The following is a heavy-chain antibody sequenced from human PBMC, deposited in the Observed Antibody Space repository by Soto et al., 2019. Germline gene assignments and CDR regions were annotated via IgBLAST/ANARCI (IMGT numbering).Heavy chain of an antibody. V-gene: IGHV3-33*01. CDR3: ASSYGYCSGGSCYLDDWYFDL. CDR2: IWYDGSNK. D-gene: IGHD2-15*01. Sequence: QVQLVESGGGVVQPGRSLRLSCAASGFTFSSYGMHWVRQAPGKGLEWVAVIWYDGSNKYYADSVQGRFTISRDNSKNTLYLQMNSLRAEDTAVYSCASSYGYCSGGSCYLDDWYFDLWGRGTLVTDSS. J-gene: IGHJ2*01. CDR1: GFTFSSYG.